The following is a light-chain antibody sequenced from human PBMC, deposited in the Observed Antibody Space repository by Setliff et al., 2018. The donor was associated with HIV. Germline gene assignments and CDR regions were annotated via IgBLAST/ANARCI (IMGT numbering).Light chain of an antibody. CDR1: NSDVGVFDY. V-gene: IGLV2-14*03. Sequence: QSALRQPASMSGSPGQSITISCSGSNSDVGVFDYVAWYQQHPGNSPKLILYDVTNRPSGLSHRFPGSKSGNTASLTISGLQAEDEADYYCSSYTTSGTEVFGTGTKVTGL. CDR2: DVT. CDR3: SSYTTSGTEV. J-gene: IGLJ1*01.